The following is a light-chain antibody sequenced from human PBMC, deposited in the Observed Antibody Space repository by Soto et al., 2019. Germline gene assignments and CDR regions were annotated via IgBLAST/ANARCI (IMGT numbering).Light chain of an antibody. CDR2: GAS. V-gene: IGKV3-15*01. CDR3: LQYNKWPRT. Sequence: EIVMTQSPATLSVSPGERASLSCRASQSVSSNLAWFQQKPGQAPRLVIYGASSRAAGIPARFSGSGSGTEFTLTMSSLQPEDFAIYYCLQYNKWPRTVGQGTKVDIK. CDR1: QSVSSN. J-gene: IGKJ1*01.